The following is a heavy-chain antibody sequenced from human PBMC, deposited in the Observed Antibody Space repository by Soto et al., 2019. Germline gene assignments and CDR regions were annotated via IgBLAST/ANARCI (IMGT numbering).Heavy chain of an antibody. CDR3: ARATYYDFWSGYLYYYYGMDV. CDR1: GASISSYS. CDR2: IYYSGST. Sequence: SETLSLTCTVSGASISSYSCTWIRQPPGKGLEWIGYIYYSGSTNYNPSLKSRVTISVDTSKNQFSLKLSSVTAADTAVYYCARATYYDFWSGYLYYYYGMDVWGQGTTVTVS. J-gene: IGHJ6*02. D-gene: IGHD3-3*01. V-gene: IGHV4-59*01.